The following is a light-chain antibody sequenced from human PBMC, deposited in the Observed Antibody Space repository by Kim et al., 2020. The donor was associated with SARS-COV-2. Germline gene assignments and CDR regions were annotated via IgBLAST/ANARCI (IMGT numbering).Light chain of an antibody. CDR3: QVWDSSSDHVV. Sequence: APGKTARITCGGNNMGSKSEHWYQQKPGQAPVLVIYYDSDRPSGIPERFSGFNSGKTATLTISRVEAGDEADYYCQVWDSSSDHVVFGGGTQLTVL. V-gene: IGLV3-21*04. CDR2: YDS. J-gene: IGLJ2*01. CDR1: NMGSKS.